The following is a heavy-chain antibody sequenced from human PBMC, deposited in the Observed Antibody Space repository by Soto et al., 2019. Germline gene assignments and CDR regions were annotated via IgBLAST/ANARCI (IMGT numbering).Heavy chain of an antibody. CDR1: GYTFTSYA. V-gene: IGHV1-3*01. Sequence: QVQLVQSGAEVKKPGASVKVSCKATGYTFTSYAMHWVRQAPGQRLEWMGWINAGNGNTKYSQKFQGRVTITRDTSASTAYMELSSLRSEDTAVYYCAILAAAGTAHGAFDIWGQGTMVTVSS. J-gene: IGHJ3*02. CDR2: INAGNGNT. CDR3: AILAAAGTAHGAFDI. D-gene: IGHD6-13*01.